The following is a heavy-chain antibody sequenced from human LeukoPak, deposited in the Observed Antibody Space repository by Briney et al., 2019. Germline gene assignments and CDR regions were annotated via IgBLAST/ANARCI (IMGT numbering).Heavy chain of an antibody. CDR3: ARDSRSFTWNYLDP. J-gene: IGHJ5*02. CDR1: GGSISSGGYY. Sequence: PSETLSLTCTVSGGSISSGGYYWSWIRQPPGKGLEWIGYIYYSGSTNYNPSLKSRVTISVDTSKNQFSLKLSSVTAADTAVYYCARDSRSFTWNYLDPWGQGTLVTVSS. D-gene: IGHD1-7*01. CDR2: IYYSGST. V-gene: IGHV4-61*08.